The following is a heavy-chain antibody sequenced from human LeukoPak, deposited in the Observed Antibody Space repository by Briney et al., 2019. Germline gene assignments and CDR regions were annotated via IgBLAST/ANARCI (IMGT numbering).Heavy chain of an antibody. V-gene: IGHV4-59*01. J-gene: IGHJ5*02. CDR1: GGSISSYY. CDR3: AREGPGWFDP. CDR2: IYYSGST. Sequence: SETLSLTCTVSGGSISSYYWSWIRQPPGKGLEWIGYIYYSGSTNYNPSLKSRVTKSVDTSKNQFSLKLSSVTAADTAVYYCAREGPGWFDPWGQGTLVTVSS.